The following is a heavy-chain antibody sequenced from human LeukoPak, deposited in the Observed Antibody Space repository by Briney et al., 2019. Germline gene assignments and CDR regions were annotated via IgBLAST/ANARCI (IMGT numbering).Heavy chain of an antibody. CDR2: IYHSGST. J-gene: IGHJ2*01. CDR3: AGRFFDYNWYFDL. Sequence: SETLSLTCTVSGGSISSGGYYWSWIRQPPGKGLEWIGYIYHSGSTYYNPSLKSRVTISVDRSKNQFSLKLSSVTAADTAVYYCAGRFFDYNWYFDLWGRGTLVTVSS. CDR1: GGSISSGGYY. V-gene: IGHV4-30-2*01. D-gene: IGHD3/OR15-3a*01.